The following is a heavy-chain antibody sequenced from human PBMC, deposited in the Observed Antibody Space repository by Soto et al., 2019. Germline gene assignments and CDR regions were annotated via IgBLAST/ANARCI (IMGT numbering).Heavy chain of an antibody. CDR3: ARLMIRFRHEARIPYGMDV. CDR1: GGSISSSSYY. V-gene: IGHV4-39*01. D-gene: IGHD3-3*01. J-gene: IGHJ6*02. CDR2: IYYSGST. Sequence: SETLSLTCTVSGGSISSSSYYWGWIRQPPGKGLEWIGSIYYSGSTYYNPSLKSRVTISVDTSKNQFSLKLSSVTAADTAVYYCARLMIRFRHEARIPYGMDVWGQGTTVTVSS.